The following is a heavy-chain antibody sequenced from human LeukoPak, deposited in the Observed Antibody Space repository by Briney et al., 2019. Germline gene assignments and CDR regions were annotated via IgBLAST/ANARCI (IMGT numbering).Heavy chain of an antibody. D-gene: IGHD1-26*01. J-gene: IGHJ5*02. CDR3: ARDRGATPHQINWFDP. V-gene: IGHV4-59*01. CDR2: LDYDGNT. Sequence: SETLSLTCAVSGGSINTYYWAWIRQPPGKGLEWIGYLDYDGNTNYNPSLKGRVTISVVTSKTQLSLKLASVTAEDTAVYYCARDRGATPHQINWFDPWGQGTLVTVSS. CDR1: GGSINTYY.